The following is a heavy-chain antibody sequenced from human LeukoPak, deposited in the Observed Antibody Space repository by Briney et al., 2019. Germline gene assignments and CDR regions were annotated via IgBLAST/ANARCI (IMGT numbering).Heavy chain of an antibody. CDR3: ARGYGDYRRYYYYGMDV. CDR2: ISSRGSTI. J-gene: IGHJ6*04. CDR1: GFTFSSYE. V-gene: IGHV3-48*03. Sequence: GGSLRLSCAASGFTFSSYEMNWVRQAPGKGLEWVSYISSRGSTIYYADSVKGRFTISRDNAKNSLYLQMNSLRAEDTAVYYCARGYGDYRRYYYYGMDVWGKGTTVTVSS. D-gene: IGHD4-17*01.